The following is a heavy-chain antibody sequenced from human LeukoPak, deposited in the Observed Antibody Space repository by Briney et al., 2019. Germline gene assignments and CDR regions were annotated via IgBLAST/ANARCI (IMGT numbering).Heavy chain of an antibody. CDR2: IYYSGST. Sequence: SETLSLTCTVSGGSINSGDYYWSWIRQPPGKGLEWIGSIYYSGSTYYNPSLKSRVTISVDTSKNQFSLRLSSVTAADTAVYYCARYVPAATGLAENDAFDIWGQGTVVIVSS. CDR1: GGSINSGDYY. D-gene: IGHD2-2*01. V-gene: IGHV4-30-4*01. CDR3: ARYVPAATGLAENDAFDI. J-gene: IGHJ3*02.